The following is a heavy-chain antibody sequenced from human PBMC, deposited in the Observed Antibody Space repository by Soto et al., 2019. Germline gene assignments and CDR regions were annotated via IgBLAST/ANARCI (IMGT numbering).Heavy chain of an antibody. V-gene: IGHV4-31*03. Sequence: QVQLQESGPGLVKPSQTLSLTCSVSGGSISSGAYYWSWIRQHPGKGLEWIGYINYSGSTYYNPSLKSRLSMSVDTSKNQFSLRLSSMTAADTAVYYCATVRPADVHYYFDYWGQGTLVIVSS. J-gene: IGHJ4*02. CDR1: GGSISSGAYY. D-gene: IGHD6-13*01. CDR2: INYSGST. CDR3: ATVRPADVHYYFDY.